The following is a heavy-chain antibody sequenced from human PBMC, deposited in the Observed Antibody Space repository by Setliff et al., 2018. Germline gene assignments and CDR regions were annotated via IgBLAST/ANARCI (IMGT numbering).Heavy chain of an antibody. CDR3: AREEGPTTDPRKNFDS. Sequence: ASVKVSCKASGHTFITFGISWVRQAPGQGLEWMGVINPSSGVTIYAQRIQGRVTMARDTSTSTVYMELSSLTSEDTAVYYCAREEGPTTDPRKNFDSWGQGAPVTVSS. CDR1: GHTFITFG. D-gene: IGHD1-1*01. CDR2: INPSSGVT. J-gene: IGHJ5*01. V-gene: IGHV1-46*01.